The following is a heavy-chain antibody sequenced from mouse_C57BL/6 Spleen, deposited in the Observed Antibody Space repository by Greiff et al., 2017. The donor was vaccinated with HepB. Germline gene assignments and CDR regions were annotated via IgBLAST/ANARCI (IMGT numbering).Heavy chain of an antibody. CDR2: ISNGGGST. J-gene: IGHJ2*01. V-gene: IGHV5-12*01. Sequence: EVKLMESGGGLVQPGGSLKLSCAASGFTFSDYYMYWVRQTPEKRLEWVAYISNGGGSTYYPDTVKGRFTISRDNAKNTLYLQMSRLKSEDTAMYYCARRLTGTGYFDYWGQGTTLTVSS. D-gene: IGHD4-1*01. CDR1: GFTFSDYY. CDR3: ARRLTGTGYFDY.